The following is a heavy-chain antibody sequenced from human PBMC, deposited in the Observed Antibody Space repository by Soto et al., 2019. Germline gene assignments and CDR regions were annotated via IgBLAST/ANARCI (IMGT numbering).Heavy chain of an antibody. J-gene: IGHJ6*03. CDR3: AKGGFPPSTMVRGFWAVRLQKYYMDV. V-gene: IGHV3-23*01. CDR1: GFTFSSYA. CDR2: ISGSGGST. D-gene: IGHD3-10*01. Sequence: GGSLRLSCAASGFTFSSYAMSWVRQAPGKGLEWVSAISGSGGSTYYADSVKGRFTISRDNSKNTLYLQMNSLRAEDTAVYYCAKGGFPPSTMVRGFWAVRLQKYYMDVWGKGTTVTVSS.